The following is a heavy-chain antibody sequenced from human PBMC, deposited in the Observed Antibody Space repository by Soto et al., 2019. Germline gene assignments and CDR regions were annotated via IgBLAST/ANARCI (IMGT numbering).Heavy chain of an antibody. J-gene: IGHJ6*02. Sequence: GSLRLSCAASGFTFSTYTMTWVRQAPGKGLEWVSSVGGSGDGTYYADSVKGRFTISRDNSKNTLYLQMNSLRAEDTAIYYCAKDQKSGTTVYYYYYYGMDVWGQGTTVTVSS. CDR1: GFTFSTYT. CDR3: AKDQKSGTTVYYYYYYGMDV. D-gene: IGHD1-7*01. V-gene: IGHV3-23*01. CDR2: VGGSGDGT.